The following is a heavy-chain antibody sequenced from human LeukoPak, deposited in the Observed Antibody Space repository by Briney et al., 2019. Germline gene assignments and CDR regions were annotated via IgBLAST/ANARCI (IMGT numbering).Heavy chain of an antibody. V-gene: IGHV3-21*01. D-gene: IGHD6-19*01. CDR1: GFTFSSYS. J-gene: IGHJ4*02. Sequence: GGSLRLSCAASGFTFSSYSMNWVRQAPGKGLECVSSISSSSSYIYYADSVKGRFTISRDNAKNSLYLQMNSLRAEDTAVYYCARTGYSSGWYVGGEDYWGQGTLVTVSS. CDR3: ARTGYSSGWYVGGEDY. CDR2: ISSSSSYI.